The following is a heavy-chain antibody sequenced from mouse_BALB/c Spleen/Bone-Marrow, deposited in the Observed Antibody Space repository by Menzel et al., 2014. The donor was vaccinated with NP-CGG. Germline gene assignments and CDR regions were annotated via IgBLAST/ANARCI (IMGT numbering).Heavy chain of an antibody. V-gene: IGHV1-14*01. CDR2: INPYNDGT. J-gene: IGHJ2*01. D-gene: IGHD3-2*01. CDR1: GYTFNSTV. Sequence: VQLKESGPELVKPGASVKMSCKASGYTFNSTVMHWVKQKPGQGLEWIGYINPYNDGTKYNEKFKGKATLTSDKSSSTAYMELSSLPAEDSAVYYCSIPRQLGLPGDFDYWGQGTTLTVSS. CDR3: SIPRQLGLPGDFDY.